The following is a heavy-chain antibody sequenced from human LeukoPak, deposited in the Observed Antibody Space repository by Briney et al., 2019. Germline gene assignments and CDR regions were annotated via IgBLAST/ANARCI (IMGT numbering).Heavy chain of an antibody. CDR3: ARNKAAAGSPYYYYMDV. Sequence: GESLKISCKGSGYSFTSYRIGWVRQMPGKGLEWMGIIYPGDSDTRYSPSFQGQVTISADKSISTAYLQWSSLKASDTAMYYCARNKAAAGSPYYYYMDVWGKGTTVTVSS. J-gene: IGHJ6*03. V-gene: IGHV5-51*01. CDR1: GYSFTSYR. D-gene: IGHD6-13*01. CDR2: IYPGDSDT.